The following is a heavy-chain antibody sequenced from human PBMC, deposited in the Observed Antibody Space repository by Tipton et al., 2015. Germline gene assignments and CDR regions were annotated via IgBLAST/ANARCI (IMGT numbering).Heavy chain of an antibody. CDR2: VNHSGST. J-gene: IGHJ5*02. V-gene: IGHV4-34*01. Sequence: TLSLTCAFSGGSFSDYYCTWFRQPPGKGLEWIGEVNHSGSTNYTPSLKGRVSMSIDTSTNHFSLRLNSVTAADTAVYYCASGCINFSCYYWFDPWGPGTLVTVSS. CDR1: GGSFSDYY. CDR3: ASGCINFSCYYWFDP. D-gene: IGHD2-21*01.